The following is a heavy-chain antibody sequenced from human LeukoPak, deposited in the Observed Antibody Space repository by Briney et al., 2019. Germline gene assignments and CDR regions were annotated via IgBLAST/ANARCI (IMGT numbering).Heavy chain of an antibody. D-gene: IGHD3-16*02. CDR2: IYPGDSDT. CDR1: GYSFTSYW. V-gene: IGHV5-51*01. Sequence: GESLKISCKGSGYSFTSYWIGWVLQMPGKGLEWMGIIYPGDSDTRYSPSFQGQVTISADKSISTAYLQWSSLKASDTAMYYCARRDPGSNDYVWGSYRYYAFDIWGQGTMVTVSS. CDR3: ARRDPGSNDYVWGSYRYYAFDI. J-gene: IGHJ3*02.